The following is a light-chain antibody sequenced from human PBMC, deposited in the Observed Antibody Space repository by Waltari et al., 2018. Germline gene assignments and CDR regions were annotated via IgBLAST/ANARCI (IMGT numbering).Light chain of an antibody. CDR1: QSITSN. V-gene: IGKV3D-15*01. CDR3: QQYHNWPPLT. J-gene: IGKJ4*01. Sequence: EIVMTQSPATLSVSPGERAILSCRASQSITSNLAWYQQKPGQSPSLLIYGASTRATDIPGRVSGSGSGTEFNLTISSLQSEDFAVYYCQQYHNWPPLTFGGGTKVEIK. CDR2: GAS.